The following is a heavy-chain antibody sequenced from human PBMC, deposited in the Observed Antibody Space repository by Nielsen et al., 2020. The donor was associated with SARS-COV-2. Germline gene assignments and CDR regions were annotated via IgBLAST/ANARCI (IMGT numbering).Heavy chain of an antibody. V-gene: IGHV4-39*01. Sequence: SATLSLTCTVSGGSISSSSYYWGWIRQPPGKGLEWIGSIYYSGSTYYNPSLKSRVTISVDTSKNQFSLKLSSVTAADTAVYYCARHRRQQLEGWFDPWGQGTLVTVSS. CDR1: GGSISSSSYY. CDR2: IYYSGST. D-gene: IGHD6-13*01. J-gene: IGHJ5*02. CDR3: ARHRRQQLEGWFDP.